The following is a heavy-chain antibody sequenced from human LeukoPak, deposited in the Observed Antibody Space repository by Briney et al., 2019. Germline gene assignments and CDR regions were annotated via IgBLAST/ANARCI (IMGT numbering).Heavy chain of an antibody. Sequence: GGSLRLSCAASGFTFSSYAMSWVRQAPGKGLEWVSAISGSGGSTYYADSVKGRFTISRDNSKNTLYLQMNSLRAEDTAVYYCARSGYSSSLYYFDYWGQGTLVTVSS. CDR1: GFTFSSYA. CDR3: ARSGYSSSLYYFDY. J-gene: IGHJ4*02. CDR2: ISGSGGST. V-gene: IGHV3-23*01. D-gene: IGHD6-13*01.